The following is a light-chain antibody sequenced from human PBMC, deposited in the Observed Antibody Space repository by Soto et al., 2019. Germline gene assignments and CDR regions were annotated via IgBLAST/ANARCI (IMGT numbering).Light chain of an antibody. CDR3: STYVGSKII. V-gene: IGLV2-8*01. Sequence: QSALTQPPSASGSPGQSVPISCTGTSSDVGANAYVSWYQQHPGKAPKIMIYEVSKRPSGVPDRFSGSKSGNTASLTVSGLQAEDEADYYCSTYVGSKIIFGGGTKLTVL. CDR2: EVS. J-gene: IGLJ2*01. CDR1: SSDVGANAY.